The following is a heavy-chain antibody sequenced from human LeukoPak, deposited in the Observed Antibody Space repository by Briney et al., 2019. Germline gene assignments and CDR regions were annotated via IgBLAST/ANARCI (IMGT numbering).Heavy chain of an antibody. V-gene: IGHV3-33*06. CDR3: VKERSPFDAFGI. CDR2: IWSDGSNR. Sequence: GGSLRLSCAASGFTFSTYGMHWVRQAPGKGLGWVAVIWSDGSNRFYADSVKGRFTFSRDNSKNTLSLQMNSLRAEDTAVYYCVKERSPFDAFGIWGQGTMVTVSS. CDR1: GFTFSTYG. J-gene: IGHJ3*02.